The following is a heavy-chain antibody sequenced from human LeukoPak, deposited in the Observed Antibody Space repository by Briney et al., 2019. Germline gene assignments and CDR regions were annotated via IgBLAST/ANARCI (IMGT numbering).Heavy chain of an antibody. D-gene: IGHD6-19*01. CDR3: ARDGSTVAGTMFDY. CDR2: ISYDGSNK. CDR1: GFTFSSYA. V-gene: IGHV3-30-3*01. J-gene: IGHJ4*02. Sequence: PGGSLRLSCAASGFTFSSYAMHWVRQAPAKGLEWGAVISYDGSNKYYADSVKGRFTISRDNSKNTLYLQMNSLRAEDTAVYYCARDGSTVAGTMFDYWGQGTLVTVSS.